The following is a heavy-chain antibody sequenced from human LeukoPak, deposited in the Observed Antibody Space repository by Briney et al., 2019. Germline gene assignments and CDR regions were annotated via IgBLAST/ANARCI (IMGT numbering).Heavy chain of an antibody. J-gene: IGHJ4*02. V-gene: IGHV3-30*18. CDR2: ISYDGSNK. Sequence: GGSLRLSCAASGFTFSSYGMHWVRQAPGKGLEWVAVISYDGSNKYYADSVKGRFTISRDNSNNTLYLQMNSLRAEDTAVYYCAKGRGDYWGQGTLVTVSS. CDR3: AKGRGDY. CDR1: GFTFSSYG.